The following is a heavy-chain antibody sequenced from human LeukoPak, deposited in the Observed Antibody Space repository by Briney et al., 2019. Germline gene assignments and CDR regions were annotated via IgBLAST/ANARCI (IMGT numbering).Heavy chain of an antibody. J-gene: IGHJ3*02. CDR2: MKYSGSP. V-gene: IGHV4-34*01. Sequence: KPSDTLSLTCAVYGGPFRGYYWSWIRQPPGKGREWIGEMKYSGSPNHNPSLKSRVTISVDTSKNQFSRKLSSVTAADTAVYYCARCPVTADAFDIWGQGTMVTVSS. CDR3: ARCPVTADAFDI. CDR1: GGPFRGYY. D-gene: IGHD4-17*01.